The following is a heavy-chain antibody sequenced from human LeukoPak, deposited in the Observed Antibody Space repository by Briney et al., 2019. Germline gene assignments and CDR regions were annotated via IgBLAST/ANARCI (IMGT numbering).Heavy chain of an antibody. CDR1: GFTFSSYG. J-gene: IGHJ6*02. Sequence: GRSLRLSCAASGFTFSSYGMHWVRQAPGKGLEWVAVIWYDGSNKYYADSVKGRFTISRDNSKNTLYLQMNSLRAEDTAVYYCARDSGILPYGMDVWGQGTTVTVSS. V-gene: IGHV3-33*01. CDR3: ARDSGILPYGMDV. D-gene: IGHD1-26*01. CDR2: IWYDGSNK.